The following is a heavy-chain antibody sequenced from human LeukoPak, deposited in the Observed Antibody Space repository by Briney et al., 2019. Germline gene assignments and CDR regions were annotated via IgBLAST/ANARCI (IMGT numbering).Heavy chain of an antibody. Sequence: GGSLRLSCAASGFTFISYAIHWVRQAPGKGLEWVANIKEDGSEKYYVDSVKGRFTISRDNAKNSLYLQMNSLRAEDTAVYYCAREMGAYWGQGTLVTVSS. D-gene: IGHD3-16*01. CDR3: AREMGAY. CDR2: IKEDGSEK. CDR1: GFTFISYA. J-gene: IGHJ4*02. V-gene: IGHV3-7*01.